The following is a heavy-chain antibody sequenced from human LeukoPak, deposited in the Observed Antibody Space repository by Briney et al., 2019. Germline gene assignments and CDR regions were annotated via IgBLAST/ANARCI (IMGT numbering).Heavy chain of an antibody. CDR1: GFTFSSYW. J-gene: IGHJ4*02. D-gene: IGHD1-1*01. Sequence: GGSLRLSCAASGFTFSSYWMHWVRQAPGKGLVCVSRIKSDGSSTSYADSVKGRFTISRDDAKNTLYLQMNILRAEDTAVYYCARAYNSHFDYWGQGALVTVSS. CDR2: IKSDGSST. V-gene: IGHV3-74*01. CDR3: ARAYNSHFDY.